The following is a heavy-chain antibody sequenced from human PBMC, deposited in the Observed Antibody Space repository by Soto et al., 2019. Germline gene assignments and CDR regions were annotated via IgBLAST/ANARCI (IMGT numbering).Heavy chain of an antibody. CDR1: GFTFSSYS. Sequence: EVQLVESGGGLVKPGGSLRLSCAASGFTFSSYSMNWVRQAPGKGLEWVSSISSSSSYIYYADSVKGRFTISRDNAKNSLYQKMNSLRAKDTAVYYCANNHSIAEAGPDYWGQGTLVTVSS. CDR3: ANNHSIAEAGPDY. D-gene: IGHD6-13*01. V-gene: IGHV3-21*01. CDR2: ISSSSSYI. J-gene: IGHJ4*02.